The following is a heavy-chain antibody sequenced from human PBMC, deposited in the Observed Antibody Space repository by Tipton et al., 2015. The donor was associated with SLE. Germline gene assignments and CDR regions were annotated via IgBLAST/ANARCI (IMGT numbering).Heavy chain of an antibody. CDR1: GGSIITDSYF. CDR2: VSYSGPS. D-gene: IGHD3-9*01. J-gene: IGHJ5*02. Sequence: TLFLTCSVSGGSIITDSYFWGWVRLPPGKGLEWIAAVSYSGPSTYNPSLRSRVSISLDTSENQFTLTLNSVTAADTAIYFCARLVDILSATWFDPWGLGTLVTVSS. V-gene: IGHV4-39*06. CDR3: ARLVDILSATWFDP.